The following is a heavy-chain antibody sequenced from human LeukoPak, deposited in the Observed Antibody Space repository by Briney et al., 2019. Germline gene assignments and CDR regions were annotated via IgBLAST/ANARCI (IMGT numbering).Heavy chain of an antibody. CDR3: ARLTNTIFGVVIITTYFDY. CDR2: IYPGDSDT. CDR1: GYSFTSYW. J-gene: IGHJ4*02. D-gene: IGHD3-3*01. V-gene: IGHV5-51*01. Sequence: GESLKISCKGSGYSFTSYWIGWVRQMPGKDLEWMGIIYPGDSDTRYSPSFQGQVTISADKSISTAYLQWSSLKASDTAMYYCARLTNTIFGVVIITTYFDYWGQGTLVTVSS.